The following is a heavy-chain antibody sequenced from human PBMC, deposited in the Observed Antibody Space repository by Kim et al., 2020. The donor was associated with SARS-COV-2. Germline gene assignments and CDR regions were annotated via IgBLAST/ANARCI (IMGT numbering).Heavy chain of an antibody. CDR1: GFAFGTHS. J-gene: IGHJ6*02. CDR2: IGGSTNYI. D-gene: IGHD2-2*01. CDR3: ARGGYCIGTSCYFYYYALDV. V-gene: IGHV3-21*01. Sequence: GGSLRLSCAASGFAFGTHSMNWVRQAPGKGLEWVSSIGGSTNYIYYADSVKGRFTISRDNAKNSLYLQMSSLRAEDTAVYYCARGGYCIGTSCYFYYYALDVGGQGTTVTVSS.